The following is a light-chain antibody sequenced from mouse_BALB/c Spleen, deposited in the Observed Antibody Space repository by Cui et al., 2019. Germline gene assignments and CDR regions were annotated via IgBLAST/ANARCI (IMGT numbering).Light chain of an antibody. CDR3: QQWSSNPFT. Sequence: QIVLTQSPALMSASPGEMVTMTCSASSSVSYMYWYQQKPRSSPKPWIYLTSNLASGVPARFSGSGSGTSYSLTISSMEAEDAATYYCQQWSSNPFTFGSGTKLEIK. V-gene: IGKV4-68*01. J-gene: IGKJ4*01. CDR2: LTS. CDR1: SSVSY.